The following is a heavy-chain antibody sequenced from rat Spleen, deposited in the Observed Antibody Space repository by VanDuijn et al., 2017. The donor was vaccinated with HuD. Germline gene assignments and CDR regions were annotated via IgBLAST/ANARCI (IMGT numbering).Heavy chain of an antibody. CDR2: MWAGGGT. CDR3: VRSGYNFDY. J-gene: IGHJ2*01. D-gene: IGHD4-3*01. V-gene: IGHV2-16*01. CDR1: GFSLTSYH. Sequence: QVQLKESGPGLVQPSQTLSLTCTVSGFSLTSYHVSWVRQPPGKSLVWVGAMWAGGGTNYDSAVQSRLTISRDTSKSQVLLEMSSLQTEDTAMYFCVRSGYNFDYWGQGVMVTVSS.